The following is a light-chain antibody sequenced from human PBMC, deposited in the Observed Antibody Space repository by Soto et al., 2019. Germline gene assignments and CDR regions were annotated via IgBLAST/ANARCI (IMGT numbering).Light chain of an antibody. J-gene: IGKJ1*01. CDR1: QSLGFTSRNTY. CDR3: MQAAHWPWT. Sequence: DVVLTQYPLSLPLTFGRPAAFSCSSSQSLGFTSRNTYLTWFHQRPGQSPTRLIYMVSSRDSGVPDRFSGSGSGTVFTLKISRVEAEDVGVYYCMQAAHWPWTFGQGTKVDIK. CDR2: MVS. V-gene: IGKV2-30*01.